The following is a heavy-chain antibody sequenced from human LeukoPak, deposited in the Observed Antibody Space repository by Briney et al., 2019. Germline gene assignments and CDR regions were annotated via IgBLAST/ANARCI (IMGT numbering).Heavy chain of an antibody. D-gene: IGHD6-13*01. CDR3: AREIAAAGTNAFDI. Sequence: PSETLSLTCAVSGGSISSGGYSWSWLRQPPGKGLEWIGYIYHSGSTYYNPSLKSRVTISVDRSKNQFSLKLSSVTAADTAVYYCAREIAAAGTNAFDIWGQGTMVTVSS. J-gene: IGHJ3*02. V-gene: IGHV4-30-2*01. CDR2: IYHSGST. CDR1: GGSISSGGYS.